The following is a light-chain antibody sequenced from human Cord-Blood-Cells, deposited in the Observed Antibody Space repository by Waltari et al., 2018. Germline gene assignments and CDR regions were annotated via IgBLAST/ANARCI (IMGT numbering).Light chain of an antibody. CDR3: QQRYSTPPVT. J-gene: IGKJ4*01. CDR2: AAS. V-gene: IGKV1-39*01. Sequence: DIQMTQSPSSLSASVGDRVTITCRASQSSSSYLTWYQQKPGKAPKLLIYAASSLQSGVPSRFSGSGAGTDFTLTISSLQPADFATYYCQQRYSTPPVTFGGGTKVEIK. CDR1: QSSSSY.